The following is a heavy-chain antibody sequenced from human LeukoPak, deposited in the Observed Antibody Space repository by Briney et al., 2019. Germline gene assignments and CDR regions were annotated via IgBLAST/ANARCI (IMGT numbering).Heavy chain of an antibody. J-gene: IGHJ6*04. Sequence: GGSLRLSCAASGFTFTTYWMSWVRQAPGKGLEWVANIKQDGTERYYVDSVRGGFTISTDNAKNSLYLQMSSLRVEDTAVYYCARLGSSSLWGKGTTVTVSS. CDR1: GFTFTTYW. CDR3: ARLGSSSL. CDR2: IKQDGTER. V-gene: IGHV3-7*01. D-gene: IGHD6-6*01.